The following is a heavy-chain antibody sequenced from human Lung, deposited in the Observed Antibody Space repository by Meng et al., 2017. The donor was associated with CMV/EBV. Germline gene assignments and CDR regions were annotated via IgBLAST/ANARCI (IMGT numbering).Heavy chain of an antibody. CDR3: AREPEATYPGYDGYYFDY. V-gene: IGHV1-69*05. CDR2: IIPMFGAT. J-gene: IGHJ4*02. Sequence: SXXVSXKASGGTFSSYTVNWVRQAPGQGLEWMGRIIPMFGATNYTQKFQGRVTITTDESTSTAYMELSSLRSEDTAVYYCAREPEATYPGYDGYYFDYWXQGTLVTVSS. D-gene: IGHD3-16*01. CDR1: GGTFSSYT.